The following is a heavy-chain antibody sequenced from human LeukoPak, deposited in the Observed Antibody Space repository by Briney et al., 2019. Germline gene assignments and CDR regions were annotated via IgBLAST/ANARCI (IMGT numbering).Heavy chain of an antibody. V-gene: IGHV3-23*01. J-gene: IGHJ6*02. CDR3: ARGRRFGEFEFYYGMDV. D-gene: IGHD3-10*01. CDR1: GFTFSNYA. CDR2: ISDTGTNT. Sequence: PGGSLRLSCAASGFTFSNYAMSWVRQAPGKGLEWVSGISDTGTNTYFADSVGGRFTVSRDNFETTLYLHMNNLRAEDTAVYYCARGRRFGEFEFYYGMDVWGQGTTVTVSS.